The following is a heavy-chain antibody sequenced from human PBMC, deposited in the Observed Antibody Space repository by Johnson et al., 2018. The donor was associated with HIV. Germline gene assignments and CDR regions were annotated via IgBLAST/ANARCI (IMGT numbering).Heavy chain of an antibody. CDR3: AREYTAWGGDYVGYGLDI. J-gene: IGHJ3*02. CDR1: GFTFKDYY. D-gene: IGHD5-18*01. Sequence: QVQLVASGGGVVQPGRSLRLSCAASGFTFKDYYMNWVRQTPGKGLEWVSHISSSGSTKYYADSVKGRFTISRDNDKKTLYLEMNSLRVDDTAVYYCAREYTAWGGDYVGYGLDIWGQGTMVTVSS. V-gene: IGHV3-11*04. CDR2: ISSSGSTK.